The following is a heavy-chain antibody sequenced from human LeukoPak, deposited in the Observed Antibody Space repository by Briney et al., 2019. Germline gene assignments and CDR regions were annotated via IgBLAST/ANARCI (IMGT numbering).Heavy chain of an antibody. CDR1: GLTFSSSW. CDR2: INPEGSEK. Sequence: GGSLRLSCAVSGLTFSSSWMDWVRQAPGKGLEWVASINPEGSEKYSAGSVKGRFTISRDNAKSSLYLQMDGLRVEDTAFYYCARDLAYSRLGYWGQGVLVTVSS. CDR3: ARDLAYSRLGY. D-gene: IGHD5-18*01. V-gene: IGHV3-7*01. J-gene: IGHJ4*02.